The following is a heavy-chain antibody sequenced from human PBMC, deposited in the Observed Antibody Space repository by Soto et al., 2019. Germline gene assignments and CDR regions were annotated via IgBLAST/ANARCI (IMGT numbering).Heavy chain of an antibody. CDR2: ISFDGNNK. D-gene: IGHD2-2*01. J-gene: IGHJ4*02. V-gene: IGHV3-30-3*01. Sequence: QVQLVESGGGVVQPGRSLRLSCAASGFTFSSYALHWVRQAPGRGLEWVALISFDGNNKYYANSVKGRFTISRDNSKNTIYLQMSSLRAEDTAVYYCGRCSSTSCHLGADYWGQGTLVTVSS. CDR1: GFTFSSYA. CDR3: GRCSSTSCHLGADY.